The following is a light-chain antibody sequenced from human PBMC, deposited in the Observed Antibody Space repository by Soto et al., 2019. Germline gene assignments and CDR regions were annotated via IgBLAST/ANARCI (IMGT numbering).Light chain of an antibody. CDR1: QGIRSD. Sequence: AIRMTQSPSSFSASTGDRVTITCRARQGIRSDLAWYQQKPGKAPKLLIYAASTLQSGVPSRFSGSGSGTDFTLTISCLQSEYFATYYCQQYYSYPPAFGQGTKVEIK. J-gene: IGKJ1*01. CDR2: AAS. CDR3: QQYYSYPPA. V-gene: IGKV1-8*01.